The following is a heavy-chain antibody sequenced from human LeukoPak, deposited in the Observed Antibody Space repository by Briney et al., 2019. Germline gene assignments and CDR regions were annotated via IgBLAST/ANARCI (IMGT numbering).Heavy chain of an antibody. D-gene: IGHD1-26*01. CDR3: ARGDTYGVDY. CDR2: INCHSGGT. J-gene: IGHJ4*02. V-gene: IGHV1-2*02. CDR1: GYTFTGYY. Sequence: ASVKVSCKASGYTFTGYYIHWVRQAPGQGLELMGWINCHSGGTNHAQKFQGSVTTTRDPSISTAYMELTSLISDDTAVYYCARGDTYGVDYWGQGTLVTVSS.